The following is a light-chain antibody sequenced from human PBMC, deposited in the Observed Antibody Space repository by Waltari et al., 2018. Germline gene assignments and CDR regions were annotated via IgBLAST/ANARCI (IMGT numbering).Light chain of an antibody. CDR1: QSSSSY. V-gene: IGKV1-39*01. J-gene: IGKJ2*01. CDR2: AAS. Sequence: DIQMTKSPSSLSASVGDRVTITCRASQSSSSYLNWYQQKPGKAPKLLIYAASSLQSGVPSRFSGSGSGTDFTLTISSLQPEDFATYYCQQSYSTPYTFGQGTKLEIK. CDR3: QQSYSTPYT.